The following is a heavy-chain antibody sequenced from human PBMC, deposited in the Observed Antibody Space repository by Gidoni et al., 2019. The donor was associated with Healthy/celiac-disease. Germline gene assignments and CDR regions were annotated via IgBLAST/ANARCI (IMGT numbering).Heavy chain of an antibody. J-gene: IGHJ3*02. CDR2: ISSSSSYI. CDR1: GFTFSSYS. V-gene: IGHV3-21*01. CDR3: ARPTPNRFGSVGAFDI. Sequence: EVQLVESGGGLVKPGGSLRLSCSASGFTFSSYSMNWVRQAPGKGLEWVSSISSSSSYIYYADSVKGRFTISRDNAKNSLYLQMNSLRAEDTAVYDCARPTPNRFGSVGAFDIWGQGTMVTVSS. D-gene: IGHD3-10*01.